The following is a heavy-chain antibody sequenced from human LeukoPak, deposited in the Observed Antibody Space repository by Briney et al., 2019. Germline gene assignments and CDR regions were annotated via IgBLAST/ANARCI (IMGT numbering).Heavy chain of an antibody. D-gene: IGHD6-19*01. CDR1: GGSFSGYY. J-gene: IGHJ3*02. CDR2: INHSGST. V-gene: IGHV4-34*01. Sequence: SETLSLTCAVYGGSFSGYYWSWIRQPPGKGLEWIGEINHSGSTNYNPSLKSRVTISVDTSKNQFSLKLSSVTAADTAVYYCARGYSSVRGAFDIWGKGQWSPSLQ. CDR3: ARGYSSVRGAFDI.